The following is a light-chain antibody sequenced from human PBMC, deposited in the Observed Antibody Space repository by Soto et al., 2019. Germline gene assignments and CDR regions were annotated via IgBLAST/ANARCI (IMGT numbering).Light chain of an antibody. CDR3: SSFTSTNTVL. V-gene: IGLV2-14*01. J-gene: IGLJ2*01. CDR1: SSDVGGYNY. CDR2: NVS. Sequence: QSVLTQPASVSGSPGQSITISCTGTSSDVGGYNYVSWYQQHPGKAPKLMIYNVSNRPSGVSNGFSGSKSGNTASLTISGLQAEDEGHYYCSSFTSTNTVLFGGGTKLTVL.